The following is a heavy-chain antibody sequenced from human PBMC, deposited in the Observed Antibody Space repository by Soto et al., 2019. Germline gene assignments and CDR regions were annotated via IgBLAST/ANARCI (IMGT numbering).Heavy chain of an antibody. V-gene: IGHV3-23*01. CDR3: ARDRERDAWYEDY. CDR2: ISGRDGST. Sequence: GGSLRLSCVASGFRFSSYAMSWVRQAPGEGLEWVSVISGRDGSTYYADFVKGRFTISRDDSRNTLYLQMHSLRAEDTAVYYCARDRERDAWYEDYWGQGTLVTVSS. D-gene: IGHD6-13*01. J-gene: IGHJ4*02. CDR1: GFRFSSYA.